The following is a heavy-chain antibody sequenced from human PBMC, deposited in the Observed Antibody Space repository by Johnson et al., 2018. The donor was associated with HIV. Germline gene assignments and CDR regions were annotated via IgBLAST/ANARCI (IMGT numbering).Heavy chain of an antibody. CDR1: GFTFDDYA. CDR3: ARDRWRYGYASFDI. D-gene: IGHD5-18*01. V-gene: IGHV3-9*03. J-gene: IGHJ3*02. Sequence: VQLVESGGGLVKPGGSLRLSCAASGFTFDDYAMHWVRQAPGKGLEWVSGISWNSGSTYYADSVKGRFTISRDNTKNSLYLQRNSLRAEDMAVYDCARDRWRYGYASFDIWGQGTMVTVSS. CDR2: ISWNSGST.